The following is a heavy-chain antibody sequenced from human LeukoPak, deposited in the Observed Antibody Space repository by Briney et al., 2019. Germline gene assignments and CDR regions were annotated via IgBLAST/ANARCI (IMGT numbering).Heavy chain of an antibody. Sequence: GGSLRLSCAASGFTFSSYAMSWVRQAPGKGLEWVSAISGSGGSTYYADSVKGRFTVSRDNSKNTLYVQMRSLRAEDTAVYYCAKDFVVVPGNVNYFDYWGQGTLVTVSS. CDR2: ISGSGGST. V-gene: IGHV3-23*01. D-gene: IGHD2-21*02. J-gene: IGHJ4*02. CDR1: GFTFSSYA. CDR3: AKDFVVVPGNVNYFDY.